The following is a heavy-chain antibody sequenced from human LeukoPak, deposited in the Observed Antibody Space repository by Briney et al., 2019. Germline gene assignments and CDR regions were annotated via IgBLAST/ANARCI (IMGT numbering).Heavy chain of an antibody. Sequence: QSGGSLRLSCAASGFTVSSNYMSWVRQAPGKGLEWVSVIYSGGSTYYADSVKGRFTLSRDNSKNTLYLQMNSLRAEDTAVYYCARDTSLWAVTSFHAFDIWGQGTMVTVSS. CDR2: IYSGGST. CDR1: GFTVSSNY. J-gene: IGHJ3*02. D-gene: IGHD4-17*01. CDR3: ARDTSLWAVTSFHAFDI. V-gene: IGHV3-53*01.